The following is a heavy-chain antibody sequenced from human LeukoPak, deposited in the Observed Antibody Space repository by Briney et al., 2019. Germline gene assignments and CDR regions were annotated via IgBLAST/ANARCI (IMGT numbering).Heavy chain of an antibody. J-gene: IGHJ4*02. D-gene: IGHD1-26*01. V-gene: IGHV3-30*03. Sequence: GGSLRLSCAASGFTVSSNNMNWVRQAPGKGLEWVAVISYDGSNKYYADSVKGRFTISRDNSKNTLYLQMNSLRAEDTAVYYCARDLFRELLLGYFDYWGQGTLVTVSS. CDR3: ARDLFRELLLGYFDY. CDR1: GFTVSSNN. CDR2: ISYDGSNK.